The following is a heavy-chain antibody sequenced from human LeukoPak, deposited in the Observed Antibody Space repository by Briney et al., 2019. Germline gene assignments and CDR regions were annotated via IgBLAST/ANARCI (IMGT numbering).Heavy chain of an antibody. Sequence: ASVKVSCKASGYTFTGNYMHWVRQAPGQGLEWMGWINTNTGNPTCGQGFTGRFVFSLDTSVSTAYLQISSLKAEDTAVYYCARPPYYDILTGYYQSDYWGQGTLVTVSS. D-gene: IGHD3-9*01. CDR2: INTNTGNP. CDR3: ARPPYYDILTGYYQSDY. CDR1: GYTFTGNY. V-gene: IGHV7-4-1*02. J-gene: IGHJ4*02.